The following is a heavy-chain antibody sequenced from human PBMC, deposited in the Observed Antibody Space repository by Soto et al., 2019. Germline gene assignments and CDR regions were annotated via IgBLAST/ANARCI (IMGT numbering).Heavy chain of an antibody. V-gene: IGHV6-1*01. D-gene: IGHD1-26*01. CDR2: TYYRSKWYN. Sequence: SQTLSLTCAISGDSVSSNSAAWNWIRQSPSRGLEWLGRTYYRSKWYNDYAVSVKSRITINPDTSKNQFSLQLNSVTPEDTAVYYCARDRVVGATDRAYYYYGMDVWGQGTTVTV. CDR3: ARDRVVGATDRAYYYYGMDV. J-gene: IGHJ6*02. CDR1: GDSVSSNSAA.